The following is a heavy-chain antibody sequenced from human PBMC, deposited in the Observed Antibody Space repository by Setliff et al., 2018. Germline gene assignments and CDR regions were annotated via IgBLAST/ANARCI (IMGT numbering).Heavy chain of an antibody. CDR3: SRERSRRHCYGGSCDFYYYGLDV. D-gene: IGHD2-15*01. J-gene: IGHJ6*02. CDR2: INPDSGDA. Sequence: GASVKVSCKSSGYIFTDYXXHWVRQAPGQGLEWMGWINPDSGDANYGPNFQGWVTMTRDTSIDTAYLDLSRLKSDDTAVYYCSRERSRRHCYGGSCDFYYYGLDVWGQGTTVTVSS. V-gene: IGHV1-2*04. CDR1: GYIFTDYX.